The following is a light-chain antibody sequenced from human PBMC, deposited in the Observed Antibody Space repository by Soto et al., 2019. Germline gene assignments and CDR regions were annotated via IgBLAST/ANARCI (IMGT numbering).Light chain of an antibody. CDR1: QSVSS. V-gene: IGKV3-20*01. CDR3: QRYATSPPFT. J-gene: IGKJ5*01. Sequence: EIVLTQSPGTLSLSPGEGVTLSCRASQSVSSLAWYQQKPGQAPRLLIYGASSRATGIPDTFSGSGSGTDFTLTISRLEPEDFAVYYCQRYATSPPFTFGQGTRLEIK. CDR2: GAS.